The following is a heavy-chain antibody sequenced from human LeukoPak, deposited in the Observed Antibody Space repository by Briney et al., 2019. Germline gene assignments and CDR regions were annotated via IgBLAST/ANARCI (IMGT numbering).Heavy chain of an antibody. V-gene: IGHV3-30-3*01. D-gene: IGHD1-7*01. CDR3: AKGVSLTRELDY. CDR1: GFTFSSYA. J-gene: IGHJ4*02. CDR2: ISYDGSNK. Sequence: GGSLRLSCAASGFTFSSYAMHWVRQAPGKGLEWVAVISYDGSNKYYADSVKGRFTISRDNSKNTLYLQMNSLRADDTAVYYCAKGVSLTRELDYWGQGTLVTVSS.